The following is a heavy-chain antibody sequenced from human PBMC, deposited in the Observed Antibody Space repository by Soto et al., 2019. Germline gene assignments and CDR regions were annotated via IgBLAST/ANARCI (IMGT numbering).Heavy chain of an antibody. J-gene: IGHJ4*02. CDR2: ISGSGGST. D-gene: IGHD2-2*01. V-gene: IGHV3-23*01. CDR3: AKGPPQDIVVVPAVLDY. Sequence: GGSLRLSCAAPGFTFYSPAICWGRPAPGEGLEWVSAISGSGGSTYYADSVKGRFTISRDNSKSTLYLQMNSLRAEDTAVYYCAKGPPQDIVVVPAVLDYWGQGTLVTVSS. CDR1: GFTFYSPA.